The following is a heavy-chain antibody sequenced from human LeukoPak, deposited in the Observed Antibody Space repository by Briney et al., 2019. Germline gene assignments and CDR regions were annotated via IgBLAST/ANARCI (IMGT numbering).Heavy chain of an antibody. Sequence: GASVKVSCKASGGTFSSYAISWVRQAPGQGLEWMGGIIPIFGTANYAQKFQGRVTITTDGSTSTAYMELSSLRSEDTAVYYCARVIVGNRNWFDPWGQGTLVTVSS. D-gene: IGHD1-26*01. CDR3: ARVIVGNRNWFDP. J-gene: IGHJ5*02. V-gene: IGHV1-69*05. CDR2: IIPIFGTA. CDR1: GGTFSSYA.